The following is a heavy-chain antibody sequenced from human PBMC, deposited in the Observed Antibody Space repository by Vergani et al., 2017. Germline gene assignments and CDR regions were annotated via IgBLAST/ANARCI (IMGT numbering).Heavy chain of an antibody. V-gene: IGHV1-69*18. CDR2: IIPIFGTA. D-gene: IGHD3-10*01. J-gene: IGHJ5*02. CDR1: GGTFSSYA. CDR3: ARDALNMVRGVSRGRNWFDP. Sequence: QVQLVQSGAEVKKPGASVKVSCKASGGTFSSYAISWVRQAPGQGLEWMGRIIPIFGTANYAQKFQGRVTITADESTSTAYMELSSLRSEDTAVYYCARDALNMVRGVSRGRNWFDPWGQGTLVTVSS.